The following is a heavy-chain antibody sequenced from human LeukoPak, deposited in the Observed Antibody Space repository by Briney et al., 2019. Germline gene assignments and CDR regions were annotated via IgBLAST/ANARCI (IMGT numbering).Heavy chain of an antibody. V-gene: IGHV3-7*01. D-gene: IGHD5-18*01. J-gene: IGHJ4*02. CDR2: IKQDGSEK. CDR3: ARRGYSYGYPFFDY. CDR1: GFTFSSYW. Sequence: GGSLRLSCAASGFTFSSYWMSWVRQAPGKGLEWVANIKQDGSEKYYVDSVKGRFTISRDNAKNSLYLQMNSLRAEDTAVYYCARRGYSYGYPFFDYWGQGTLVTVSS.